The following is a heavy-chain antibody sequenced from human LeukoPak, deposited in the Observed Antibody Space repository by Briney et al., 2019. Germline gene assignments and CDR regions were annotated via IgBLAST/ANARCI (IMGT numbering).Heavy chain of an antibody. D-gene: IGHD4-17*01. Sequence: SETLSLTCAVYDESFSDYYWHWIRQPPGKGLEWIGEINHSGGTNYNPSLKSRVSISLDTSKNQSSLKLSSVTAADTAVFYCARAKRLRRGSSFDIWGQGTMVTISS. CDR2: INHSGGT. J-gene: IGHJ3*02. CDR3: ARAKRLRRGSSFDI. V-gene: IGHV4-34*01. CDR1: DESFSDYY.